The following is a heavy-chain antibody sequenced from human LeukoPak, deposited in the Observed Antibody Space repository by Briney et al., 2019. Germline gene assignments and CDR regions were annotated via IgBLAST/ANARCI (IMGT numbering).Heavy chain of an antibody. CDR1: GFTFSSYW. V-gene: IGHV3-30-3*01. Sequence: PGGSLRLSCAASGFTFSSYWMSWVRQAPGKGLEWVAVISYDGSNKYYADSVKGRFTISRDNSKNTLYLQMNSLRAEDTAVYYCARPAVTSFRGMSSSWFDYWGQGTLVTVSS. CDR2: ISYDGSNK. CDR3: ARPAVTSFRGMSSSWFDY. J-gene: IGHJ4*02. D-gene: IGHD6-13*01.